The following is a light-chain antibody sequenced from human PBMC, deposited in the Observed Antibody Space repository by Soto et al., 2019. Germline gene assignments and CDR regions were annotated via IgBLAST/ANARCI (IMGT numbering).Light chain of an antibody. Sequence: DIQLTQSPSFLSASVGDRVTITCRASQDMSSYLAWYQQKPGKAPKLLIFGASTLQDGVPFRFSGSGSGTKFTLTISSLQPEDFATYYCQQFNSYSVFTFGPGTKVDIK. J-gene: IGKJ3*01. V-gene: IGKV1-9*01. CDR1: QDMSSY. CDR3: QQFNSYSVFT. CDR2: GAS.